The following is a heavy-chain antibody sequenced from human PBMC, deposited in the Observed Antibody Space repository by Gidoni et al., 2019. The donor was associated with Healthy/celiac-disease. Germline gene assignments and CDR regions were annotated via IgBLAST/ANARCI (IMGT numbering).Heavy chain of an antibody. CDR2: ISISGTVI. Sequence: QVQLVESGGGLVKPGGSLRLSCAASGFTFSDYYMNWIRQAPGKGRGWVSSISISGTVIYYADSVKGRFTISRDNAKNSLYLQMNSLRAEDTAVYYCAREGHYFYAMDVWGQGTTVTVSS. J-gene: IGHJ6*02. CDR3: AREGHYFYAMDV. V-gene: IGHV3-11*01. CDR1: GFTFSDYY.